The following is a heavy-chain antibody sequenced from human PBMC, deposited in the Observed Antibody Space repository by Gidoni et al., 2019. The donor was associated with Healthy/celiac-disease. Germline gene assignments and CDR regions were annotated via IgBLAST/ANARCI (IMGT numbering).Heavy chain of an antibody. CDR2: IYPRGST. J-gene: IGHJ5*02. CDR1: GGSISSGGYS. V-gene: IGHV4-30-2*01. Sequence: QLQLQESGSGLVKPSQTLSLTCAVSGGSISSGGYSWSWIRQPPGKGLEWIGYIYPRGSTYYNPSLKSRVTISVDRSKNQFSLKLSSVTAADTAVYYCARARGPEDNNWFDPWGQGTLVTVSS. CDR3: ARARGPEDNNWFDP.